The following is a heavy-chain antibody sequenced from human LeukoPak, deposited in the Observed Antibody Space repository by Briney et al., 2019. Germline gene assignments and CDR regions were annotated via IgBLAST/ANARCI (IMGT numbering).Heavy chain of an antibody. CDR2: ISSDGSNK. CDR1: GFTFSSYA. D-gene: IGHD3-10*01. V-gene: IGHV3-30*04. J-gene: IGHJ5*02. Sequence: PGESLRLSCAASGFTFSSYAMHWVRQAPGQGLEWVAVISSDGSNKYYADSVKGRFSISRDNAKNTLYLPMNSLRATDTAVSYFERDSGSSNWFDPWGQRTLVTVSS. CDR3: ERDSGSSNWFDP.